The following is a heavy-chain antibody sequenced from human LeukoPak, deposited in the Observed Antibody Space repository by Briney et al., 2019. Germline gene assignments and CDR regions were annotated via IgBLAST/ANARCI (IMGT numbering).Heavy chain of an antibody. Sequence: SETLCLTCTVSGGSISSDNYYWGWIRRPPGKGLEWIGSIHYTGNTYDNPSLKSRVTISVDTSRNQFSLKLTSVTAADTAYYYCARLLYDGNGFYYFDCWGQGTLVTVSS. CDR2: IHYTGNT. D-gene: IGHD3-22*01. J-gene: IGHJ4*02. CDR3: ARLLYDGNGFYYFDC. V-gene: IGHV4-39*01. CDR1: GGSISSDNYY.